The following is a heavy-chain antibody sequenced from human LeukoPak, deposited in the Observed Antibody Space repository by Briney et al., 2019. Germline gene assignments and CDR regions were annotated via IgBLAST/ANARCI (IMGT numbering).Heavy chain of an antibody. CDR3: ARVGWELLLEENNWFDP. J-gene: IGHJ5*02. CDR2: ISAYNGNT. Sequence: GASVKVSCKASGYTFTSYGISWVRQAPGQGLEWMGWISAYNGNTNYAQKLQGRVIMTTDTSTSTAYMELRSLRSDDTAVYYCARVGWELLLEENNWFDPWGQGTLVTVSS. V-gene: IGHV1-18*01. D-gene: IGHD1-26*01. CDR1: GYTFTSYG.